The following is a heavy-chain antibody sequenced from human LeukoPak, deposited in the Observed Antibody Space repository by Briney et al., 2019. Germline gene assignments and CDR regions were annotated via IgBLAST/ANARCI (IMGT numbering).Heavy chain of an antibody. CDR1: GFTFSSYW. V-gene: IGHV3-7*01. J-gene: IGHJ4*02. CDR3: ARERLYGASALDY. CDR2: IKDDGTEK. Sequence: GGSLRLSCAASGFTFSSYWMSWVRQAPGKGLERVANIKDDGTEKHYVDSLRGRFTTSRDNSKDSLYLQINSLRAEDTAVYYCARERLYGASALDYWGQGTVVTVSS. D-gene: IGHD4-17*01.